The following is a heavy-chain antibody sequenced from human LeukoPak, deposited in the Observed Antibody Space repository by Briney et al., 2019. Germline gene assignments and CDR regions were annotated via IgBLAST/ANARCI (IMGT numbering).Heavy chain of an antibody. J-gene: IGHJ6*02. V-gene: IGHV3-23*01. CDR1: GFTFSSYA. CDR2: ISGSGGST. Sequence: GGSLRLSCAASGFTFSSYAMSWVRQAPGKGLEWVSAISGSGGSTYYADSVKARFTISRDNFKNTLYMQMNSLRVEDTAVYYCAKDGHGMDVWGQGTTVTVSS. CDR3: AKDGHGMDV.